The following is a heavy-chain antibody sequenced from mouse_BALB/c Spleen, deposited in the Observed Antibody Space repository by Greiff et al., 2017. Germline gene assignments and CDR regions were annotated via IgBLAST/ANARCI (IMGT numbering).Heavy chain of an antibody. CDR1: GYAFTNYL. CDR3: ARSSTVVATGDY. CDR2: INPGSGGT. D-gene: IGHD1-1*01. J-gene: IGHJ4*01. V-gene: IGHV1-54*03. Sequence: QVQLQQSGAELVRPGTSVKVSCKASGYAFTNYLIEWVKQRPGQGLEWIGVINPGSGGTNYNEKFKGKATLTADKSSSTAYMQLSSLTSDDSAVYYCARSSTVVATGDYWGQGTSVTVSS.